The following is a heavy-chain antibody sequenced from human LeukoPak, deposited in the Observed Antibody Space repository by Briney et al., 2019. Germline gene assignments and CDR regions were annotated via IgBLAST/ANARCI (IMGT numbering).Heavy chain of an antibody. J-gene: IGHJ4*01. CDR2: INSDGSST. D-gene: IGHD3-10*01. Sequence: PGGSLRLSCAASGFTFSSYWTHWVRQAPGKGLVWVSRINSDGSSTNYADSVKGRFTISRDNAKNTLYLQMNSLRAEDTAMYYCARAVYYSNYLGYWGQGTLVTVSS. V-gene: IGHV3-74*01. CDR3: ARAVYYSNYLGY. CDR1: GFTFSSYW.